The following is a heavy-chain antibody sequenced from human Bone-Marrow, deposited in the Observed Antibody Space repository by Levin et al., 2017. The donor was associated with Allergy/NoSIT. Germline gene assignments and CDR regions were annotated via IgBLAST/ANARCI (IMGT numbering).Heavy chain of an antibody. J-gene: IGHJ4*02. D-gene: IGHD6-19*01. V-gene: IGHV4-34*01. CDR3: ARGATMYSSGFTMSDYFDY. CDR1: GGSFSGYY. CDR2: INHSGST. Sequence: NASETLSLTCAVYGGSFSGYYWSWIRQPPGKGLEWIGEINHSGSTNYNPSLKSRVTISVDTSKNQFSLKLSSVTAADTAVYYCARGATMYSSGFTMSDYFDYWGQGTLVTVSS.